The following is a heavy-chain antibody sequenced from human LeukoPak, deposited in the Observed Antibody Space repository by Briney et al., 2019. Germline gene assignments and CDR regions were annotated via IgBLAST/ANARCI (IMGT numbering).Heavy chain of an antibody. J-gene: IGHJ4*02. Sequence: GGALRVSCAGSGFTHSCYEMNGVRQAPGKGLAGVSYIRNSSSTIYYADSVKGRFTISRDNAKNSLYLQMNSLRAEDTAVYYCARGGGYCSGGSCPTIYYFDYWGQGTLVTVSS. CDR3: ARGGGYCSGGSCPTIYYFDY. CDR1: GFTHSCYE. V-gene: IGHV3-48*03. CDR2: IRNSSSTI. D-gene: IGHD2-15*01.